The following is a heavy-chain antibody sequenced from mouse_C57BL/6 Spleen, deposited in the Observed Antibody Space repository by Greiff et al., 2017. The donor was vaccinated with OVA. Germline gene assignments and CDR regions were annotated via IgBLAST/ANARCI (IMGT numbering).Heavy chain of an antibody. J-gene: IGHJ4*01. CDR1: GYTFTSYW. V-gene: IGHV1-55*01. CDR2: IYPGSGST. Sequence: QVQLQQPGAELVKPGASVKMSCKASGYTFTSYWITWVKQRPGQGLEWIGDIYPGSGSTNYTEQFKSKATMTVDTSSSTAYMQRSSLTSEDSAVYYCARSIAYYSNRYAIGYWGQGTSVTVSS. D-gene: IGHD2-5*01. CDR3: ARSIAYYSNRYAIGY.